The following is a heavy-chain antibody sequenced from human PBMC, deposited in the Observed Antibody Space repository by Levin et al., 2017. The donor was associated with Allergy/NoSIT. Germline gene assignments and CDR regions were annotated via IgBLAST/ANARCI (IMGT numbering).Heavy chain of an antibody. CDR3: ASLDVTGDGGAFDI. V-gene: IGHV4-34*01. J-gene: IGHJ3*02. CDR1: GGSFSGYY. D-gene: IGHD7-27*01. Sequence: PSETLSLTCAVYGGSFSGYYWSWIRQPPGKGLEWIGEINHSGSTNYTPSLKSRVTISVDTSKNQFSLKLSSVTAADTAVYYCASLDVTGDGGAFDIWGQGTMVTVSS. CDR2: INHSGST.